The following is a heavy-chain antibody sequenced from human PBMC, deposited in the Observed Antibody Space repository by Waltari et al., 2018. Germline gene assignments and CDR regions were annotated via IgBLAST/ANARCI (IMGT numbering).Heavy chain of an antibody. CDR2: IIPILGIA. V-gene: IGHV1-69*04. J-gene: IGHJ4*02. Sequence: QVQLVQSGAEEKKPGSSVKVSCKASGGTFSSNDISLVRQAPGQGLEWMGGIIPILGIANYAQKFQGRVTITADESTSTAYMELSSLRSEDTAVYYCARGDGLGYGDYVLGYWGQGTLVTVSS. CDR1: GGTFSSND. CDR3: ARGDGLGYGDYVLGY. D-gene: IGHD4-17*01.